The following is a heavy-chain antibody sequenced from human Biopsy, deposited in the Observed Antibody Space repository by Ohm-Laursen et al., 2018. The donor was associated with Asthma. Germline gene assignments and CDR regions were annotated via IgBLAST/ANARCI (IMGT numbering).Heavy chain of an antibody. CDR3: ARGSSSRLSQWELLVSGGKRAHSYYGMDV. CDR1: GGSFSSNY. D-gene: IGHD1-26*01. J-gene: IGHJ6*02. Sequence: QTLSLTCAAYGGSFSSNYLSWIRQTPGQGLEWLGGTHYSGYTKYNPALSRRITLSVDTSKNQFSLRQPSVTAADTAVYYCARGSSSRLSQWELLVSGGKRAHSYYGMDVWGQGTTVTVSS. CDR2: THYSGYT. V-gene: IGHV4-34*01.